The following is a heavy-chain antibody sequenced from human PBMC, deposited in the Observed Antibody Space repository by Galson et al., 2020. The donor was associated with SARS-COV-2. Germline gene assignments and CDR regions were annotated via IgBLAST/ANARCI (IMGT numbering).Heavy chain of an antibody. J-gene: IGHJ3*02. D-gene: IGHD5-12*01. CDR3: ARDLGYSGYDYDAFDI. Sequence: GGSLRLSCAASGFTFSNYWMHWVRQAPGKGLVWVSRINSDESSTNYADSVKGRFTISRDNAKNTLFLQMDSLRAEDTALYYCARDLGYSGYDYDAFDIWGQGTMVTVSS. V-gene: IGHV3-74*01. CDR2: INSDESST. CDR1: GFTFSNYW.